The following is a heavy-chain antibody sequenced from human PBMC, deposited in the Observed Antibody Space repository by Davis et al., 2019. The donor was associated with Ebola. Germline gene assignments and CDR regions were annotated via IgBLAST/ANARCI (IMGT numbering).Heavy chain of an antibody. CDR1: GFTFSSYA. CDR2: ISGSGGST. J-gene: IGHJ5*02. D-gene: IGHD2-2*01. Sequence: GGSLRLSCAASGFTFSSYAMRWVRQAPGKGLEWVSAISGSGGSTYYADSVKGRFTISRDNSKNTVYLQMYSLRVEDTALYYCARGCSSTSCSGWFDPWGQGTLVTVSS. CDR3: ARGCSSTSCSGWFDP. V-gene: IGHV3-23*01.